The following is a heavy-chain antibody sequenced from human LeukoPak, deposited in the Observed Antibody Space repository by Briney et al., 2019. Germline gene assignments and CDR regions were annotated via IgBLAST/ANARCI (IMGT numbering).Heavy chain of an antibody. V-gene: IGHV4-34*01. CDR3: ARGGGYCSGASCYTFSYGMDV. CDR2: INHSGST. D-gene: IGHD2-15*01. CDR1: GGSFSGYY. J-gene: IGHJ6*02. Sequence: SETLSLTCAVYGGSFSGYYWSWIRQPPGKGLEWIGEINHSGSTNYNPSLKSRVTISVDTSKNQFSLKLSSVTAADTAVYYCARGGGYCSGASCYTFSYGMDVWGQGTTVTVSS.